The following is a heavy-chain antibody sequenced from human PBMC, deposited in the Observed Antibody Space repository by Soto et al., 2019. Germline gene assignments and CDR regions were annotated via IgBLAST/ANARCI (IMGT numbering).Heavy chain of an antibody. CDR1: GYAFTRFT. J-gene: IGHJ4*02. V-gene: IGHV1-3*04. CDR3: ARPKDYDDCLDL. D-gene: IGHD3-22*01. CDR2: INTGNGNT. Sequence: QAQLVQSGAEVQKPGASVKVSCKASGYAFTRFTIHWVRQAPGQRLEWMGSINTGNGNTRFLQKFQGRVTFTRATSANTAYMELSSLISEDTAVYYCARPKDYDDCLDLWGQGTLVTVSS.